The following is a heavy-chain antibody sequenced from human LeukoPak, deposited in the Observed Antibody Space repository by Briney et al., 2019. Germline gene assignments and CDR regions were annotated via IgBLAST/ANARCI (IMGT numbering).Heavy chain of an antibody. CDR3: ARAMVRGVVRNWFDP. D-gene: IGHD3-10*01. Sequence: GGSLRLSCAASGFTFSSYAMHWVRQAPGKGLEWVAVISYDGSNKYYADSVKGRFTISRDNSKNTPYLQMNSLRAEDTAVYYCARAMVRGVVRNWFDPWGQGTLVTVSS. CDR2: ISYDGSNK. J-gene: IGHJ5*02. CDR1: GFTFSSYA. V-gene: IGHV3-30-3*01.